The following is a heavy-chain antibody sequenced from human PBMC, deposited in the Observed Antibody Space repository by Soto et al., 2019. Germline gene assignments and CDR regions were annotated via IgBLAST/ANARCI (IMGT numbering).Heavy chain of an antibody. D-gene: IGHD6-13*01. CDR3: VRLGGSSQIDF. V-gene: IGHV3-30*03. J-gene: IGHJ4*02. Sequence: QVQLVESGGGVVHPGESLRLSCAASGFTFSTYGMNWVRQAPGKGLEWVAVISYHGRKTYYADSVKGRFTISRDNSKNTLHLQMNSLRVEDTAVYYCVRLGGSSQIDFWGQGTLVTVSS. CDR1: GFTFSTYG. CDR2: ISYHGRKT.